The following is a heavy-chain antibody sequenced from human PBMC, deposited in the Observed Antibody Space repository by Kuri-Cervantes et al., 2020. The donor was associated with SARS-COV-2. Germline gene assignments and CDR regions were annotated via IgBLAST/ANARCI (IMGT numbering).Heavy chain of an antibody. Sequence: LSLTCAASGFTFDDYAMHWVRQAPGKGLEWVSGISWNSGSISYADSVKGRFTISRDNAKNSLYLQMNSLRAEDTALYYCAKDIIAAAGMTIDYWGQGTLVTVSS. CDR1: GFTFDDYA. V-gene: IGHV3-9*01. J-gene: IGHJ4*02. CDR3: AKDIIAAAGMTIDY. D-gene: IGHD6-13*01. CDR2: ISWNSGSI.